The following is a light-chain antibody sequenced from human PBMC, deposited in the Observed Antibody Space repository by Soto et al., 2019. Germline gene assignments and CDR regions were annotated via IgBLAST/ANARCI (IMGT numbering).Light chain of an antibody. V-gene: IGKV3-20*01. CDR2: GAS. Sequence: ETVLTQSPGTLSLSPGERATLSCRASQSVSSSYLAWYQQKPGQAPRLLIYGASSRATGIPDRFSGSGSGTDFSLTISRLEPEDFAVYYCQQYGSTFVTFGQGTKVDIK. CDR1: QSVSSSY. CDR3: QQYGSTFVT. J-gene: IGKJ1*01.